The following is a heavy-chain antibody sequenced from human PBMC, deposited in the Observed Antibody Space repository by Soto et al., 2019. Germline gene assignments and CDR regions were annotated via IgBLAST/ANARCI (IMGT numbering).Heavy chain of an antibody. CDR2: INTGKGNT. CDR3: ARDGSSWHSPRYYYGMDV. D-gene: IGHD6-13*01. V-gene: IGHV1-3*04. CDR1: GYTFTSYA. Sequence: ASVKVSCKASGYTFTSYAMHWVRQAPGQRLEWMGWINTGKGNTKYSQKFQGRVTITRETSASTAYMELSRLRSEDTAIYYCARDGSSWHSPRYYYGMDVWGQGTTVTVSS. J-gene: IGHJ6*02.